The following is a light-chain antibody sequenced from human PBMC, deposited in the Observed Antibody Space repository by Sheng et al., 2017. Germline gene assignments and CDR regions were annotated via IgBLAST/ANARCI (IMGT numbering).Light chain of an antibody. CDR3: AAWDDSLNAWV. CDR2: SAH. J-gene: IGLJ3*02. CDR1: NSNIGSNA. V-gene: IGLV1-44*01. Sequence: QSVLTQPPSASGTPGQRVTISCSGSNSNIGSNAVKWFQQVPGTAPKALIYSAHKRPSGVPDRFAASKSGASATLAISGLQSEDEADYYCAAWDDSLNAWVFGGGTRLTVL.